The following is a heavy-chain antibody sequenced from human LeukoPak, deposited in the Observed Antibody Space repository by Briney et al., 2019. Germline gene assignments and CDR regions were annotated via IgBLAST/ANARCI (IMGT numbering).Heavy chain of an antibody. CDR1: GFTFSGSA. CDR3: TGMWIQLWLSSEAFDI. J-gene: IGHJ3*02. CDR2: IRSKANSYAT. D-gene: IGHD5-18*01. Sequence: GGSLSLSCAASGFTFSGSAMHWVRQASGKGLEWVGRIRSKANSYATAYAASVKGRFTISRDDSKNTAYLQMNSLKTEDTAVYYCTGMWIQLWLSSEAFDIWGQGTMVTVSS. V-gene: IGHV3-73*01.